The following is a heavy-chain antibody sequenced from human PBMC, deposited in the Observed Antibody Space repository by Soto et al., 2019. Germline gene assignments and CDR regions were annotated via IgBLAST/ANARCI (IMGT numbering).Heavy chain of an antibody. CDR2: ISGSGRTT. CDR1: GFTFSTYA. Sequence: VQLLESGGGLVQPGGSLRLSCATSGFTFSTYAMNWLRQAPGRGLECVSFISGSGRTTYYADSVKGRFTVSRDNSKNTLYLQMNSLRAEDTALYYCAKFRGPSYSYYYMDVWGKGATVTVSS. CDR3: AKFRGPSYSYYYMDV. V-gene: IGHV3-23*01. J-gene: IGHJ6*03. D-gene: IGHD3-16*01.